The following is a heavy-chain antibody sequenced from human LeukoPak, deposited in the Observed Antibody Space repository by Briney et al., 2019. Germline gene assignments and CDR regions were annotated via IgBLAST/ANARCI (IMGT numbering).Heavy chain of an antibody. CDR1: GYTFTDYY. Sequence: ASVKVSCKASGYTFTDYYMRWVRQAPGQALEWMERINPNSGGTNYAQKFQGRDTMTRDTSISTAYMELSRLRSDDTAVYYCARTTGDAFDIWGQGTMVTVSS. J-gene: IGHJ3*02. CDR2: INPNSGGT. CDR3: ARTTGDAFDI. V-gene: IGHV1-2*06. D-gene: IGHD1-1*01.